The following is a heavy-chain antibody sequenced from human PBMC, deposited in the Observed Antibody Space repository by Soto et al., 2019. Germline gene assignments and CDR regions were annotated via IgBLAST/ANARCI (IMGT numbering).Heavy chain of an antibody. CDR2: IYHTGIT. D-gene: IGHD3-16*01. V-gene: IGHV4-30-2*01. Sequence: LSLTCTVSGVSISNGGYSWSWIRQPPGKGLEWIGYIYHTGITFYNPSLKSRVAMSVDTSKDHFSLKLSSVTAADTAVYYCARAFVRPNWFDPWGQGTLVTVSS. CDR3: ARAFVRPNWFDP. CDR1: GVSISNGGYS. J-gene: IGHJ5*02.